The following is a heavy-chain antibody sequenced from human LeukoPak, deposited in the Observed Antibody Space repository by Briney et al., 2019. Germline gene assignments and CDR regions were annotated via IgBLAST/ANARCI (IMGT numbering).Heavy chain of an antibody. Sequence: SQTLSLTCTVSGGSISSGGFYWSWIRQHPGKGLEWLGYIYYSGTTYYNPSLKSRVTFSVDTSKNQFSLKLNPVTAADTALYYCARGTTDGYSYGRFDYWGQGTLVTVSS. J-gene: IGHJ4*02. CDR3: ARGTTDGYSYGRFDY. CDR2: IYYSGTT. V-gene: IGHV4-31*03. D-gene: IGHD5-18*01. CDR1: GGSISSGGFY.